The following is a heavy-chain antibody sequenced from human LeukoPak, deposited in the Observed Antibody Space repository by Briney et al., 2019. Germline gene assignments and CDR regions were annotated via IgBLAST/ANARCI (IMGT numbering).Heavy chain of an antibody. CDR1: GGSISSSSYY. J-gene: IGHJ4*02. Sequence: SETLSLTCTVSGGSISSSSYYWGWIRQPPGKGLEWIGSIYYSGSTYYNPSLKSRVTISVDTSKNQFSLKLSSMTAADTAVYYCARGVGLRFLEWLLYFDYWGQGTLVTVSS. D-gene: IGHD3-3*01. CDR2: IYYSGST. V-gene: IGHV4-39*01. CDR3: ARGVGLRFLEWLLYFDY.